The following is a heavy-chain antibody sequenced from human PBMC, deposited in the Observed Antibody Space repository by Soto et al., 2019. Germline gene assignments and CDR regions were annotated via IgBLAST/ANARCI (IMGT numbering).Heavy chain of an antibody. CDR3: ARDPRYLADAGNFPVSGYYYGMDV. CDR2: INPNSGGT. CDR1: GYTFTGYY. J-gene: IGHJ6*02. D-gene: IGHD6-13*01. Sequence: ASVKVSCKASGYTFTGYYMHWVRQAPGQGLEWMGWINPNSGGTNYAQKFQGWVTMTRDTSISTAYMELSRLRSDDTAVYYCARDPRYLADAGNFPVSGYYYGMDVWGQGTTVTVSS. V-gene: IGHV1-2*04.